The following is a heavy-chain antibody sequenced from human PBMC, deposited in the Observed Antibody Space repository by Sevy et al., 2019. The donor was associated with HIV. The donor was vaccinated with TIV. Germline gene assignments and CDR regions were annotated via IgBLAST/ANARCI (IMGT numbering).Heavy chain of an antibody. CDR3: AKEFYRWGYLEN. Sequence: GGSLRLSCAASGFTFSSFAISWVRQAPGKGLEWVSDISGSGGGKKSANTVKGRFTVSMDNVKNTVLLQMNDLRDEDTGVYYCAKEFYRWGYLENWGQGTLVTVSS. CDR1: GFTFSSFA. CDR2: ISGSGGGK. J-gene: IGHJ4*02. D-gene: IGHD7-27*01. V-gene: IGHV3-23*01.